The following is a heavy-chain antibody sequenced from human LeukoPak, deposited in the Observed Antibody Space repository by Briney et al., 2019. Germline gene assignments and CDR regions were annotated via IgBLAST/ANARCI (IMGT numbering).Heavy chain of an antibody. J-gene: IGHJ1*01. CDR3: ARGRVVAAGTGYFQH. D-gene: IGHD6-13*01. Sequence: ASVKVSCKASGYTFTSYGINWVRQATGQGLEWMGWMNPNSGNTGYAQKFQGRVTMTRNTSISTAYMELSSLRSEDAAVYYCARGRVVAAGTGYFQHWGQGTLVTVSS. CDR2: MNPNSGNT. V-gene: IGHV1-8*01. CDR1: GYTFTSYG.